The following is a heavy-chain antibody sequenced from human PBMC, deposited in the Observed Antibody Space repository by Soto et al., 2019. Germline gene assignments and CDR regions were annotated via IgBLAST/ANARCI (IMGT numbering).Heavy chain of an antibody. CDR3: AHTMAPRIFDY. J-gene: IGHJ4*02. Sequence: QITLKEAGPTLVKPTQTLTLTCSFSGFSLNTSGVGVGWIRQPPGKALEWLALIYWDDDKVYSTSLKSRLTITKDTSKNQVVLTMTNMDPADTATYYCAHTMAPRIFDYWGQGTLVTVSS. V-gene: IGHV2-5*02. CDR1: GFSLNTSGVG. CDR2: IYWDDDK.